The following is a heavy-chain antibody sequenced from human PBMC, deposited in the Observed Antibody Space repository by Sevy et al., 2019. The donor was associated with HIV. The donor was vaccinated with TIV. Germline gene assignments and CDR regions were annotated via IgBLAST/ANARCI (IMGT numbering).Heavy chain of an antibody. J-gene: IGHJ5*02. CDR1: GGSISSSNW. V-gene: IGHV4-4*02. CDR3: ARGLDTPRGFDP. D-gene: IGHD3-3*01. Sequence: SETLSLTCGVSGGSISSSNWWHWVRQPPGKGLEWIGEIYRSGSTNYNPSLKSRVTISVDNSKNQFSPQLNAVTAADTAVYYCARGLDTPRGFDPWGQGTLVTVSS. CDR2: IYRSGST.